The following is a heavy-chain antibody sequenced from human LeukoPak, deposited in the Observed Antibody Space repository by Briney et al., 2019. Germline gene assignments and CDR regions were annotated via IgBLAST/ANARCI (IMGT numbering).Heavy chain of an antibody. Sequence: ASVKVSCKASGYTFTSYAMNWVRQAPGQGLEWMGWINTNTGNPTYAQGFTGRFVFSLDTSVSTAYLQISSLKAEDTAVYYCARDIRGSTLYYYYYYYMDVWGKGTTVTVSS. J-gene: IGHJ6*03. CDR3: ARDIRGSTLYYYYYYYMDV. CDR1: GYTFTSYA. D-gene: IGHD3-16*02. V-gene: IGHV7-4-1*02. CDR2: INTNTGNP.